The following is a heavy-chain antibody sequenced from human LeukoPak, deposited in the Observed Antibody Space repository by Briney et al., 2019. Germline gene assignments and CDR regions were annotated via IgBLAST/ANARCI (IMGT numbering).Heavy chain of an antibody. D-gene: IGHD3-22*01. J-gene: IGHJ3*02. V-gene: IGHV3-23*01. CDR1: GFTFSSYG. CDR2: ISGSGGST. CDR3: ARDFHRRYYDSSGYNAFDI. Sequence: GGSLRLSCAASGFTFSSYGMSWVRQAPGKGLEWVSAISGSGGSTYYADSVKGRFTISRDNAKNSLYLQMNSLRAEDTAVYYCARDFHRRYYDSSGYNAFDIWGQGTMVTVSS.